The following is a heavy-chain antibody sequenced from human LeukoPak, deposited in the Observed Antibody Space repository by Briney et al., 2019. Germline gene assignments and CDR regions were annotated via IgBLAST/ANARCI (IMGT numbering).Heavy chain of an antibody. Sequence: ASVKVSCKASGYTFTSYGISWVRQAPGQGLEWMGWISAYNGNTNYAQKLQGRVTITTDESTTTAYMELSSLRSEDTAVYYCTTNPDPDWGQGTLVTVSS. CDR1: GYTFTSYG. J-gene: IGHJ4*02. V-gene: IGHV1-18*01. D-gene: IGHD1-14*01. CDR2: ISAYNGNT. CDR3: TTNPDPD.